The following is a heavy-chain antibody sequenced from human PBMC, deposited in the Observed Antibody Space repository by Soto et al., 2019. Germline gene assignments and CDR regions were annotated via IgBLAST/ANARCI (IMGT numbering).Heavy chain of an antibody. Sequence: PGGSLRLSCAASGFTFSIYAMTWVRHSPGQGLEWVSSMSRTGDNTKYAASVNGRFTISRDNSKNTLYLQMNSLRAEDTAIYYCAKDQSNSNPLYYFDFWGPGTLVTVSS. CDR1: GFTFSIYA. D-gene: IGHD3-22*01. CDR3: AKDQSNSNPLYYFDF. V-gene: IGHV3-23*01. J-gene: IGHJ4*02. CDR2: MSRTGDNT.